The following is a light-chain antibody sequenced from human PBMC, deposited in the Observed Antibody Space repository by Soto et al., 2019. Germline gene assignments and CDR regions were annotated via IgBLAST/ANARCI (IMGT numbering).Light chain of an antibody. CDR2: DVT. J-gene: IGLJ1*01. CDR3: SSYAGSYTWI. Sequence: QSVLTHPRSVSESPGQSFTVSCTGTSRDVAVYSYVSWFQQHPDKARQLLIYDVTKRPSGVPDRFSGSKSGNTAALTISGLQAEDEAEYFCSSYAGSYTWIFGSGTKVTVL. V-gene: IGLV2-11*01. CDR1: SRDVAVYSY.